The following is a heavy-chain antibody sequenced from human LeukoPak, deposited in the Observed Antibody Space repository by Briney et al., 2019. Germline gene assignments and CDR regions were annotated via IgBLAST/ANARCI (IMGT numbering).Heavy chain of an antibody. D-gene: IGHD3-22*01. V-gene: IGHV3-53*01. Sequence: GGSLRLSCAASGFTVSRNYMSWVRQAPGKGLEWVSAIYSGGRTYYADSVKGRFTISRDNSKNTLYLQMNSLRAEDTAVYYCARRAGDYSHPYDYWGQGILVTVSS. CDR1: GFTVSRNY. J-gene: IGHJ4*02. CDR3: ARRAGDYSHPYDY. CDR2: IYSGGRT.